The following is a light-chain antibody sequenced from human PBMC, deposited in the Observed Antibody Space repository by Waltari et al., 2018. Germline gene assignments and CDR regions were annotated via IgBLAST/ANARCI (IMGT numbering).Light chain of an antibody. CDR1: QSISSW. V-gene: IGKV1-5*03. CDR2: KAS. CDR3: QQYNNYPYT. Sequence: DIQMTQSPSTLSASVGDRVTITCRASQSISSWLAWYQQKPGKAPKLLIYKASSLESGVPSRFSGSGSVTEFTLTISSLQPDDFATYCCQQYNNYPYTFGQGTKLEIK. J-gene: IGKJ2*01.